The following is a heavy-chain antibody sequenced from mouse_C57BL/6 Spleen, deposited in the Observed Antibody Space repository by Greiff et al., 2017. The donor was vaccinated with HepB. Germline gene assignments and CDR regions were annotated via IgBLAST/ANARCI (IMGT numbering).Heavy chain of an antibody. Sequence: QVQLQQPGAELVRPGTSVKLSCKASGYTFTSYWMHWVKQRPGQGLEWIGVIDPSDSYTNYNQKFKGKATLTVDTSSSTAYMQLSSLTSEDSAVYYCARSEAQAVFAYWGQGTLVTVSA. CDR1: GYTFTSYW. V-gene: IGHV1-59*01. D-gene: IGHD3-2*02. CDR3: ARSEAQAVFAY. J-gene: IGHJ3*01. CDR2: IDPSDSYT.